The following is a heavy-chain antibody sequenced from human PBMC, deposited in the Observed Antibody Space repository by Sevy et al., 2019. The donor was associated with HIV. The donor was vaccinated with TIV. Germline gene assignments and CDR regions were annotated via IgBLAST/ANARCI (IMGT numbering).Heavy chain of an antibody. CDR2: IYSAGAI. CDR1: GFSVRDNY. V-gene: IGHV3-53*04. D-gene: IGHD5-18*01. CDR3: MGGNSYGDAFNI. J-gene: IGHJ3*02. Sequence: GGSLRLSCVVSGFSVRDNYVSWVRQVPGRGLEWVSIIYSAGAIYYRDSVKGRFTISRHISENTVYLQMNSLRTEDTALHYCMGGNSYGDAFNIWGQGTKVTVSS.